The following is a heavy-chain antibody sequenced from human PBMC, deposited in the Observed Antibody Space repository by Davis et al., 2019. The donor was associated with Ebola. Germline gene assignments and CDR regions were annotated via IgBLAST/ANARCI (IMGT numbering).Heavy chain of an antibody. Sequence: GESLKISCAASGFTFSNYAMNWVRQAPGQGLEWVSAISGSSGSTYYADSVKGRFTISRDNSKNTRYLQMNSLRAEDTAVYYCAKERGISYYNYDMDAWGKGSTVTVSS. CDR3: AKERGISYYNYDMDA. V-gene: IGHV3-23*01. CDR2: ISGSSGST. J-gene: IGHJ6*03. D-gene: IGHD5-24*01. CDR1: GFTFSNYA.